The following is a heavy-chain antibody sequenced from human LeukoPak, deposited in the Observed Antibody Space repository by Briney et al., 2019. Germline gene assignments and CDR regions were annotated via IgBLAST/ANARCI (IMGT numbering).Heavy chain of an antibody. Sequence: ASVKVSCKASGYTFTSYCMHWVRQAPGQGLEWMGIINPSGGSTSYAQKFQGRVTMTRDTSTSTVYMELSSLRSEDTAVYYCARVYYDSTNHAAFDIWGQGTMVTVSS. J-gene: IGHJ3*02. D-gene: IGHD3-22*01. CDR1: GYTFTSYC. V-gene: IGHV1-46*01. CDR3: ARVYYDSTNHAAFDI. CDR2: INPSGGST.